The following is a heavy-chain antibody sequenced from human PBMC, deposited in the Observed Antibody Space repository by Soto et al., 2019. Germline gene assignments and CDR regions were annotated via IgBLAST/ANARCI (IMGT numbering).Heavy chain of an antibody. CDR3: ARDRKVRGVYEGDYYYYGMDV. CDR1: GFTFSSYA. Sequence: SLRLSCSASGFTFSSYAMHLCRQAPGKGLEWVAVISYDGSNKYYADSVKGRFTISRDNSKNTLYLQMNSLRSEDTAVYYCARDRKVRGVYEGDYYYYGMDVWGQGTTVTVSS. V-gene: IGHV3-30-3*01. D-gene: IGHD3-10*01. J-gene: IGHJ6*02. CDR2: ISYDGSNK.